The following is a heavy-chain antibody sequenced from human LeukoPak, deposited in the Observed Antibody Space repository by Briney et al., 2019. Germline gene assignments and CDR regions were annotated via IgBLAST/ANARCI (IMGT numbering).Heavy chain of an antibody. CDR3: AGTPYYYDSSGYYYLYFQH. D-gene: IGHD3-22*01. Sequence: SETLSLTCTVSGGSINSYYWSWIRQPPGKGLEWVGYIYYSGSTNYNPSLKSRVTISVDASKNRFSLKLNSVTAADTAVYYCAGTPYYYDSSGYYYLYFQHWGQGTLVTVSS. V-gene: IGHV4-59*01. CDR1: GGSINSYY. CDR2: IYYSGST. J-gene: IGHJ1*01.